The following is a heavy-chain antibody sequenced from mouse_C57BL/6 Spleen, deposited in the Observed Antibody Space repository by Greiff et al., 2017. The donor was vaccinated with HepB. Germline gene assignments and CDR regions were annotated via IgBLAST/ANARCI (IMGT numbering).Heavy chain of an antibody. CDR1: GYTFTSYG. CDR3: AKAYDGSYDY. Sequence: VQLQQSGAELARPGTSVKLSCKASGYTFTSYGISWVKQRTGQGLEWIGEIYPRSGNTYYNEKFKGKATLTADKSSSTAYMEFRSLTSEDSAVYFCAKAYDGSYDYWGQGPTLTASS. V-gene: IGHV1-81*01. CDR2: IYPRSGNT. D-gene: IGHD2-3*01. J-gene: IGHJ2*01.